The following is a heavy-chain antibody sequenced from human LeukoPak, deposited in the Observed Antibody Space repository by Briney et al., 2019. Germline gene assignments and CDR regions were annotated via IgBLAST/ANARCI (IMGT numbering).Heavy chain of an antibody. V-gene: IGHV3-21*01. CDR2: ISSSSSYI. CDR3: ASTGTAAGKNIDY. CDR1: GFTFSSYS. D-gene: IGHD6-13*01. Sequence: PGGSLRLSCAASGFTFSSYSMNWVRQAPGKGLEWVSSISSSSSYIYYADSVKGRFTISRDNAKNSLYLQMNSLRAEDTAVYYCASTGTAAGKNIDYWGQGTLVTVSS. J-gene: IGHJ4*02.